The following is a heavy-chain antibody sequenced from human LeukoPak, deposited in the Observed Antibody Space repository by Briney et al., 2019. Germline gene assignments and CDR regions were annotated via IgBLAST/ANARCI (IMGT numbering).Heavy chain of an antibody. CDR1: GFTFTDYY. CDR3: ARALGSGSYYQAY. J-gene: IGHJ4*02. V-gene: IGHV1-2*02. D-gene: IGHD3-10*01. Sequence: ASVNVSCKASGFTFTDYYMHWVRQAPGQGLEWMGWINLNSGATVSAQKFQGSVTMIRDTSISTAYMELSRLRSDGTAVFYCARALGSGSYYQAYWGQGTLVTVSS. CDR2: INLNSGAT.